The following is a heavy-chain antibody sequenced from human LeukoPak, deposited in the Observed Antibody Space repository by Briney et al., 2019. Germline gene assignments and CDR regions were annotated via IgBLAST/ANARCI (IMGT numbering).Heavy chain of an antibody. CDR2: ISYDGSNK. Sequence: GRSLRLSCAASGFTFSSYAMHWDRQAPGKGLEWVAVISYDGSNKYYADSVKGRFTISRDNSKNTLYLQMNSLRAEDTAVYYCARDLTQAAAGTVYWGQGTLVTVSS. J-gene: IGHJ4*02. D-gene: IGHD6-13*01. CDR1: GFTFSSYA. CDR3: ARDLTQAAAGTVY. V-gene: IGHV3-30*04.